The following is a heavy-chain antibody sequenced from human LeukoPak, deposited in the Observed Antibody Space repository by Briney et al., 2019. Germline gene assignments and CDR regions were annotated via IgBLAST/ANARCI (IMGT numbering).Heavy chain of an antibody. CDR2: IIPIFHTA. V-gene: IGHV1-69*13. CDR1: GYTFTSYG. D-gene: IGHD6-19*01. CDR3: ARVKQWLAPDWFDP. Sequence: ASVKVSCKASGYTFTSYGISWVRQAPGQGLEWMGGIIPIFHTANYAQKFQGRITITADGSTSTAYMELSSLKSEDTAIYYCARVKQWLAPDWFDPWGQGTLVTVSS. J-gene: IGHJ5*02.